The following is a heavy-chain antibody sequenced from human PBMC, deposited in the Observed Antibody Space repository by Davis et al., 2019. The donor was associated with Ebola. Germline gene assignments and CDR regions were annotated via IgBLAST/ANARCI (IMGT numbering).Heavy chain of an antibody. V-gene: IGHV3-74*01. CDR3: ASVLAREWY. J-gene: IGHJ4*02. CDR2: INSDGRST. CDR1: GFTFSSYW. Sequence: PGGSLRLSCAASGFTFSSYWMHWVRQVPGEGLVWVSRINSDGRSTSYADSVKGRFTISRDNAKNTLYLQMNSLRAEDTAVYYCASVLAREWYWGQGTLVTVSS. D-gene: IGHD2-8*02.